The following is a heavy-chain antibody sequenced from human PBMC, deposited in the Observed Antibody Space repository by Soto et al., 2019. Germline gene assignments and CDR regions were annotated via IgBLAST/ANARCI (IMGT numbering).Heavy chain of an antibody. CDR3: ARAPRGNYGYPSYFDY. J-gene: IGHJ4*02. CDR1: GGSISSYY. Sequence: SETLSLTSPVAGGSISSYYWSWIRQPPGKGLEWIGYIYYSGSTNYNPSLKSRVTISVDTSKNQFSLKLSSVTAADTAVYYCARAPRGNYGYPSYFDYWGQGTLVTVSS. D-gene: IGHD3-10*01. V-gene: IGHV4-59*01. CDR2: IYYSGST.